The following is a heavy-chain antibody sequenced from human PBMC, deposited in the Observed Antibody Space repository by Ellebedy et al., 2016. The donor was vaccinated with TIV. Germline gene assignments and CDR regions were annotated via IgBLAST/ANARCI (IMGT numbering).Heavy chain of an antibody. CDR2: ISAGNGNT. J-gene: IGHJ4*02. Sequence: AASVKVSCKASGYTFTSYGISWVRQAPGQGLEWMGWISAGNGNTKYSQKFQGRVTITRDTSASTAYMELSSLRSEDTAVYYCARGVYAMGNFDYWGQGTLVTVSS. CDR1: GYTFTSYG. D-gene: IGHD2-8*01. V-gene: IGHV1-18*01. CDR3: ARGVYAMGNFDY.